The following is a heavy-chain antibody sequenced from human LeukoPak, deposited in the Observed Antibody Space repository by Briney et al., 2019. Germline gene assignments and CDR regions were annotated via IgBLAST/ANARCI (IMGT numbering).Heavy chain of an antibody. D-gene: IGHD6-19*01. CDR1: GFTFHRYW. J-gene: IGHJ4*02. CDR2: IKQDGSDK. V-gene: IGHV3-7*03. Sequence: GGTLRLFCAASGFTFHRYWLTWVRQAPGKGLEGVADIKQDGSDKYYAGSAKGRFTISRDNAKNSLYLQMNSLRAEDTAVYFCARYNSAWKTDDYWGQGTLVTVSS. CDR3: ARYNSAWKTDDY.